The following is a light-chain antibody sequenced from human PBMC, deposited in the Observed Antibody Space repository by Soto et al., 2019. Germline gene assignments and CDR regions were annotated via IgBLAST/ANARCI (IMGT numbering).Light chain of an antibody. CDR2: DDS. CDR1: NIGSKS. CDR3: QVWDSSSDHYV. Sequence: SYELTQPPSVSVAPGQTARITCGGNNIGSKSVHWYQHKPGQAPVLVVYDDSDRPSGIPERFSGSNSGNTATLTISRVESGDEADYYCQVWDSSSDHYVFGTGTKVPVL. J-gene: IGLJ1*01. V-gene: IGLV3-21*02.